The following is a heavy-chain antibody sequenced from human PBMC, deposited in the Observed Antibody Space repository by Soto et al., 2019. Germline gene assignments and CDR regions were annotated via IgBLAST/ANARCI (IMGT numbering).Heavy chain of an antibody. J-gene: IGHJ4*02. Sequence: QVQLVQSGAEVKKPGSSVKVSCKASGGTFSSLAISWVRQAPGQGLEWMGGLVPVFGTANYAQKFQDRVTITADKSTSTSYMELSSLRSEDTAVYYCARIPVVFDYWGQGTLVTVAS. V-gene: IGHV1-69*06. CDR3: ARIPVVFDY. CDR1: GGTFSSLA. CDR2: LVPVFGTA. D-gene: IGHD2-15*01.